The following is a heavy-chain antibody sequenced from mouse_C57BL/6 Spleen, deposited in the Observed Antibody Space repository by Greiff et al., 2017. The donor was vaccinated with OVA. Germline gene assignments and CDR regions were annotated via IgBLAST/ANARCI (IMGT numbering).Heavy chain of an antibody. Sequence: VQLQQSGPELVKPGASVKMSCKASGYTFTSYVMHWVKQKPGQGLEWIGYIYPYNDGTKYNEKFKGKATMTSDKSSSTAYMELSSLTSEDSAVYYCARSGELRLRLVDYWGQGTTLTVSS. CDR3: ARSGELRLRLVDY. CDR1: GYTFTSYV. J-gene: IGHJ2*01. CDR2: IYPYNDGT. D-gene: IGHD3-2*02. V-gene: IGHV1-14*01.